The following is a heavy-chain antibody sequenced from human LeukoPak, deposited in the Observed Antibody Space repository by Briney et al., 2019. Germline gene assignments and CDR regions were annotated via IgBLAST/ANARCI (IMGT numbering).Heavy chain of an antibody. CDR3: ARRYFDSEGWFDP. Sequence: ASVKVSCKASGYTFTSYDINWVRQATGQGLEWMGWMNPNSGNTGYAQKFQGRVTMTRNTSISTAYMELSSLRSEDTAVYYCARRYFDSEGWFDPWGQGTLVTVSS. CDR1: GYTFTSYD. J-gene: IGHJ5*02. V-gene: IGHV1-8*01. CDR2: MNPNSGNT. D-gene: IGHD3-9*01.